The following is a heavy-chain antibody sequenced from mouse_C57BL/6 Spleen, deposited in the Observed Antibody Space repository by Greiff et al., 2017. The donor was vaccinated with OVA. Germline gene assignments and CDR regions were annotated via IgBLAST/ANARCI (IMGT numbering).Heavy chain of an antibody. CDR3: TRGRNWDEDY. CDR2: IDPETGGT. V-gene: IGHV1-15*01. J-gene: IGHJ2*01. CDR1: GYTFTDYE. Sequence: VQLQQSGAELVRPGASVTLSCKASGYTFTDYEMHWVKQTPVHGLEWIGAIDPETGGTAYNQKFKGKAILTADKSSSTAYMELRSLTSEDSAVYYCTRGRNWDEDYWGQGTTLTVSS. D-gene: IGHD4-1*01.